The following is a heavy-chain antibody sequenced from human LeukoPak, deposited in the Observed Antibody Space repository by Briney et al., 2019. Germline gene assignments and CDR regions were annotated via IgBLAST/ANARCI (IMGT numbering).Heavy chain of an antibody. J-gene: IGHJ4*02. CDR3: ARIVGSIAAAGTIVFDY. Sequence: ASVKVSCKASGYTFTSYGISTVRQAPGPGLEGMGWISAYNGNTNYAQKLQGRVTMTADTSTSTAYMELRSLRSDDTAVYCWARIVGSIAAAGTIVFDYWGQGTLVTVSS. V-gene: IGHV1-18*01. CDR1: GYTFTSYG. CDR2: ISAYNGNT. D-gene: IGHD6-13*01.